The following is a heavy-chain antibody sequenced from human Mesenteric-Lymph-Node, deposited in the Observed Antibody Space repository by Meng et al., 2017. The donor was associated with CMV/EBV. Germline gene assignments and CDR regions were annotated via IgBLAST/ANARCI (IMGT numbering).Heavy chain of an antibody. J-gene: IGHJ4*02. CDR1: GFTVSSNY. Sequence: GGSLRLSCAASGFTVSSNYMSWVRQAPGKGLEWVSVIYSGGSTYYADSVKGRFTISRDNSKNTLYLQMNSLRAEDTAVYYCAKDHSGSSFFDYWGQGTLVTVSS. D-gene: IGHD1-26*01. V-gene: IGHV3-66*01. CDR2: IYSGGST. CDR3: AKDHSGSSFFDY.